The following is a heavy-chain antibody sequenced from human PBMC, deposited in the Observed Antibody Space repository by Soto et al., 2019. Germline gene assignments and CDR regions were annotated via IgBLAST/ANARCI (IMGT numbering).Heavy chain of an antibody. Sequence: PSETLSLTCTVSGGSISSSNWWSWVRQTPGKGLEWIGEIYHSGSTNYNPSLKSRVTISVDNSKNQFSLKLSSVTAADTAVYFCARDLIVLVPVGNYNYYAFDVWGQGTTVTVSS. CDR2: IYHSGST. V-gene: IGHV4-4*02. CDR1: GGSISSSNW. CDR3: ARDLIVLVPVGNYNYYAFDV. D-gene: IGHD2-2*01. J-gene: IGHJ6*02.